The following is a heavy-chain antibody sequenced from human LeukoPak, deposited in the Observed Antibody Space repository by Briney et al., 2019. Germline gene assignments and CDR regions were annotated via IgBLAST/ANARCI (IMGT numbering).Heavy chain of an antibody. D-gene: IGHD3-16*01. CDR3: AKEQDGGFDY. CDR1: GFTFDDYA. CDR2: ISWNSGSI. J-gene: IGHJ4*02. V-gene: IGHV3-9*03. Sequence: GRSLRLSCAASGFTFDDYAMHWVRQAPGKGLEWVSGISWNSGSIGYADSVKGRFTISRDNAKNSLYLQMNSLRAEDMASYYCAKEQDGGFDYWGQGTLVTVSS.